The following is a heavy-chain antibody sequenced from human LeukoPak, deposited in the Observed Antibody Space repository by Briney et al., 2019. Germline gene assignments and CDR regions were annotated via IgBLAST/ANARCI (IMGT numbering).Heavy chain of an antibody. Sequence: GGSLRLSCAASGFTFSSYSMNWVRQAPGKGLEWVSSISSSSSYIYYADSVKGRFTISRDNAKNSLYLQMNSLRAEDTAVYYCARDGGFWSGYLQHYFDYWGQGTLVTVSS. CDR1: GFTFSSYS. D-gene: IGHD3-3*01. CDR2: ISSSSSYI. CDR3: ARDGGFWSGYLQHYFDY. J-gene: IGHJ4*02. V-gene: IGHV3-21*01.